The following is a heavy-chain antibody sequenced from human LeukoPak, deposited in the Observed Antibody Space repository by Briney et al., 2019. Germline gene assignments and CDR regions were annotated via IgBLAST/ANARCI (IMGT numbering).Heavy chain of an antibody. D-gene: IGHD2-2*02. CDR1: GFTFSNYW. CDR2: IKQDGSEK. J-gene: IGHJ4*02. CDR3: ARDHIVVVPTAIAPFDY. V-gene: IGHV3-7*01. Sequence: PGGSLRLSCAASGFTFSNYWMSWVRQAPGKGLEWVANIKQDGSEKYYVDSVKGRFTISRDNAKNSLYLQMNSLRAEDTAVYYCARDHIVVVPTAIAPFDYWGQGTLVTVSS.